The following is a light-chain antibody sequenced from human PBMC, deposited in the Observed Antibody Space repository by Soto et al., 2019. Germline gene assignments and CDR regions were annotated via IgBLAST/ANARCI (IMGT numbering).Light chain of an antibody. CDR2: DAS. CDR1: QSVSTK. J-gene: IGKJ5*01. V-gene: IGKV3-15*01. Sequence: EIVMTQSPATLSLSPGEISTLSCRSSQSVSTKLAWYQQKPGQAPRILIYDASTRATGIPARFSGSGSGTEFTLTISSLQSEDFAVYYCQQYNNWPRITFGQGTRLEIK. CDR3: QQYNNWPRIT.